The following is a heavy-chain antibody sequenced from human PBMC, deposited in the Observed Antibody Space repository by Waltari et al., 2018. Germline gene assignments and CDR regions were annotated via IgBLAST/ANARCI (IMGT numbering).Heavy chain of an antibody. V-gene: IGHV4-59*11. J-gene: IGHJ6*02. D-gene: IGHD6-19*01. CDR3: ARDPGIAVAGTLRFYYYGMDV. CDR1: GGSISSHY. Sequence: QVQLQESGPGLVKPSETLSLTCTVSGGSISSHYWSWIRQPPGKGLEWIGDIYYSGSTNYNPSLKSRVTISVDTSKNQFSLKLSSVTAADTAVYYCARDPGIAVAGTLRFYYYGMDVWGQGTTVTVSS. CDR2: IYYSGST.